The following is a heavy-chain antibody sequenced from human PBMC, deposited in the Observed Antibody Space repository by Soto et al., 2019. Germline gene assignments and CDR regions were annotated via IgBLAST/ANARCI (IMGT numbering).Heavy chain of an antibody. J-gene: IGHJ4*02. CDR1: GFTFSSYG. V-gene: IGHV3-33*01. D-gene: IGHD1-7*01. Sequence: GGSLRLSCAASGFTFSSYGMHWVRQAPGKGLEWVAVIWYDGSNKYYADSVKGRFTISRDNSKNTLYLQMNSLRAEDTAVYYCARDADLRTGTTLDYWGQGTLVTVSS. CDR2: IWYDGSNK. CDR3: ARDADLRTGTTLDY.